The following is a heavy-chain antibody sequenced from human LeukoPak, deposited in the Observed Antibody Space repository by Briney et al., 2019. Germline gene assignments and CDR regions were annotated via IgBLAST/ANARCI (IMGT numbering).Heavy chain of an antibody. CDR2: MTPNSGNT. Sequence: ASVKVSCKASGYTFTSYDIYWVRQATGQGLEWMGWMTPNSGNTGYAQNFQGRVTMTRNTSISTAYMELSSLRSEDTAVYYCARNVYGSGNFDYWGQGTLVTVSS. CDR3: ARNVYGSGNFDY. CDR1: GYTFTSYD. D-gene: IGHD3-10*01. J-gene: IGHJ4*02. V-gene: IGHV1-8*01.